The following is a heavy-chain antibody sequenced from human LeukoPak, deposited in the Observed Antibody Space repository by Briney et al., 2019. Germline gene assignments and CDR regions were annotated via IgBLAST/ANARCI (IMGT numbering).Heavy chain of an antibody. V-gene: IGHV4-39*07. CDR2: IYYSGST. CDR3: ARTRDGNSRYFDS. J-gene: IGHJ4*02. Sequence: PSETLSLTCTVSGGSISSSSYYWDWIRQPPGKGLEWIGSIYYSGSTYYNPSLKSRVTISVDTSKNQFSLKLSSVTAADTAVYFCARTRDGNSRYFDSWGQGTLVTVSS. CDR1: GGSISSSSYY. D-gene: IGHD5-24*01.